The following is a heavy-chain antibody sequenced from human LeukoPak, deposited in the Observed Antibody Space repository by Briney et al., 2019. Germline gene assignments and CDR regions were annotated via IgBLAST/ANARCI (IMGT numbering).Heavy chain of an antibody. CDR2: IYYSGST. CDR1: GGSFSGYY. J-gene: IGHJ3*02. Sequence: PSETLSLTCAVYGGSFSGYYWSWIRQPPGKGLEWIGSIYYSGSTYYNPSLKSRVTISVDTSKNQFSLKLSSVTAADTAVYYCARDGGYYYDSSGYYYVRDDAFDIWGQGTMVTVSS. D-gene: IGHD3-22*01. V-gene: IGHV4-34*01. CDR3: ARDGGYYYDSSGYYYVRDDAFDI.